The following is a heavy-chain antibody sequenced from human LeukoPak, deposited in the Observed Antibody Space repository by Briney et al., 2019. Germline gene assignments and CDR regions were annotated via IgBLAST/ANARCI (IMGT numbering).Heavy chain of an antibody. D-gene: IGHD3-10*01. J-gene: IGHJ5*02. CDR3: ARGILFGANWFDP. Sequence: SETLSLTCTVSGGSISNYYWSWIRQPPGKGLEWIGYIYYSGSTNYNPSLKSRVTISLDTSKNQFSLKLSSVTAADTAVYYCARGILFGANWFDPWGQGTLVTVSS. CDR2: IYYSGST. CDR1: GGSISNYY. V-gene: IGHV4-59*01.